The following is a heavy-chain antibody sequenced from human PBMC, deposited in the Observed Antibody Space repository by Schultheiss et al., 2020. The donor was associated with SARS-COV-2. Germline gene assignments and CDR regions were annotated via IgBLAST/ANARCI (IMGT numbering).Heavy chain of an antibody. CDR1: GGSFSGYY. D-gene: IGHD2-21*02. V-gene: IGHV4-34*01. CDR3: ASLAYCGGDCYGYDAFDI. Sequence: SETLSLTCAVYGGSFSGYYWSWIRQPPGKGLEWIGEINHSGSTNYNPSLKSRVTISVDTSKNHFSLKLSSVTAADTAVYYCASLAYCGGDCYGYDAFDIWGQGTMVTVSS. CDR2: INHSGST. J-gene: IGHJ3*02.